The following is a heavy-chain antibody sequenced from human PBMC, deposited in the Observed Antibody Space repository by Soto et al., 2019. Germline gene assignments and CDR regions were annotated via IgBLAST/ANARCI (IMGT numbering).Heavy chain of an antibody. D-gene: IGHD6-6*01. CDR3: ARDGQQLVQAFDI. CDR2: ISSSGSTI. J-gene: IGHJ3*02. V-gene: IGHV3-48*03. CDR1: GFTFSSYE. Sequence: GGSLRLSCAASGFTFSSYEMNWVRQAPGKGLEWVSYISSSGSTIYYADSVKGRFTISRDNAKNSLYLQMNSLRAEDTAVYYCARDGQQLVQAFDIWGQGTMVTVSS.